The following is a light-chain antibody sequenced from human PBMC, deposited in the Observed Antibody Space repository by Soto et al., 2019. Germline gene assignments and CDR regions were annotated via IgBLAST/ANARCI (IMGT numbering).Light chain of an antibody. J-gene: IGLJ2*01. Sequence: QSALTQPPSASGSPGQSVTISCTGTSSDVGGYKYVSWYQHHPGKAPKVVIYEVTKRPSGVPDRFSGSQSGTSASLAITGLQSEDEGDYYCATWDDSLDGPVFGGGTQLTVL. CDR2: EVT. V-gene: IGLV2-8*01. CDR1: SSDVGGYKY. CDR3: ATWDDSLDGPV.